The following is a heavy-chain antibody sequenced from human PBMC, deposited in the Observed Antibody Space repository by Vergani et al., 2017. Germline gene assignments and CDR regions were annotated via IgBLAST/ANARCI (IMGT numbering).Heavy chain of an antibody. J-gene: IGHJ4*02. CDR3: ARGHYDSSWHNLSLGY. CDR1: GFTFSSYS. Sequence: VQVVESGGGLVKPWGSLRLSCAASGFTFSSYSMNWVRQAPGKGLEWVSSISSRSSYIYYADSVKGRFTISRDNAKNSLYLKMNSLSAEDTAVYYCARGHYDSSWHNLSLGYWGQGTLVTVSS. CDR2: ISSRSSYI. V-gene: IGHV3-21*01. D-gene: IGHD3-22*01.